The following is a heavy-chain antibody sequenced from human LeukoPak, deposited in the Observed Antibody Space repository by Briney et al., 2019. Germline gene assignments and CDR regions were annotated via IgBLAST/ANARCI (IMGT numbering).Heavy chain of an antibody. V-gene: IGHV1-24*01. D-gene: IGHD6-13*01. CDR2: FDPEDGET. J-gene: IGHJ4*02. Sequence: ASVKVSCKVSGYILSKLSMHWVRQAPGKGLEWMGGFDPEDGETIYAQKFQGRVTMTDDISTDIAYMDLSSLRSEDTAVYYCARDNGWQVAAADPFDYWGQGTLVTVSS. CDR1: GYILSKLS. CDR3: ARDNGWQVAAADPFDY.